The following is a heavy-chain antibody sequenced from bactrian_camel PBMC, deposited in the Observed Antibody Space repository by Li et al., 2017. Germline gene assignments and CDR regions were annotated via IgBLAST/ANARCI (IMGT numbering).Heavy chain of an antibody. CDR2: IYGAGDRT. V-gene: IGHV3S40*01. CDR3: AADPVVWCYPMSWHPRN. CDR1: GYTYSPNC. Sequence: VQLVESGGGSVQAGGSLRLSCAASSGYTYSPNCMGWFRQGPGKEREGVATIYGAGDRTYYADSVKGRFTISQNNAKNTVFLQMNSLKPEDTATYYCAADPVVWCYPMSWHPRNWGQGTQVTVSS. D-gene: IGHD7*01. J-gene: IGHJ4*01.